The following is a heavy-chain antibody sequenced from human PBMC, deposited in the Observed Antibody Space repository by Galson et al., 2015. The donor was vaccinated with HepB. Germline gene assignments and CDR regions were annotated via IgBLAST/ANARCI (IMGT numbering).Heavy chain of an antibody. V-gene: IGHV1-2*06. J-gene: IGHJ5*02. D-gene: IGHD5-18*01. CDR2: INPNSGGT. CDR3: AGVGGVQLGLVRNWFDP. Sequence: SVKVSCKASGYTFTDYYIHWVRQAPGQGLEWMGRINPNSGGTSYAQKFQGRVTTTRDTSISTFYMELSSLRSDDTAVYYCAGVGGVQLGLVRNWFDPRGQGTLVTVSS. CDR1: GYTFTDYY.